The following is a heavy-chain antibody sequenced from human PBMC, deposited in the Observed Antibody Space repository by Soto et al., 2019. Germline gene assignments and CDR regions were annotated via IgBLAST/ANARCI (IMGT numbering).Heavy chain of an antibody. V-gene: IGHV3-49*03. Sequence: GGSLRLSCTASGFTFGDYAMSWFRQAPGKGLEWVGFIRSKAYGGTTEYAASVKGRFTISRDDSKSIAYLQMNSLKTEDTAMYYCTRDETSSLYYYYYYMDVWGKGTTVTVSS. D-gene: IGHD2-2*01. CDR3: TRDETSSLYYYYYYMDV. J-gene: IGHJ6*03. CDR1: GFTFGDYA. CDR2: IRSKAYGGTT.